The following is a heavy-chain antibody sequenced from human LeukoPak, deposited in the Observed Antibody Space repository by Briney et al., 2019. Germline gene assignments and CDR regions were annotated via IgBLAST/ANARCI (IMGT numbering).Heavy chain of an antibody. Sequence: GGSLRLSCAASAFTFSDHYMTWIRQAPGKGLEWILYISGTGLTIYYADSVKGRFTISRDNADNSLSLQMNSLRAEDTAVYYCARVIADSPHYYYYMDVWGKGTTVTVSS. V-gene: IGHV3-11*04. CDR1: AFTFSDHY. CDR3: ARVIADSPHYYYYMDV. J-gene: IGHJ6*03. CDR2: ISGTGLTI. D-gene: IGHD6-6*01.